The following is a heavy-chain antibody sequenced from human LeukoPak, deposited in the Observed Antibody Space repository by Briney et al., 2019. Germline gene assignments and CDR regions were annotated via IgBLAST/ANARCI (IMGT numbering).Heavy chain of an antibody. CDR3: ARGDYDFWSGYYLFDY. D-gene: IGHD3-3*01. V-gene: IGHV1-18*01. CDR1: GYTFTSYG. Sequence: ASVKVSCKASGYTFTSYGISWVRQAPGQGLEWMGWISAYNGNTNYAQKLQSRVTMTTDTSTSTAYMELGSLRSDDTAVYYCARGDYDFWSGYYLFDYWGQGTLVTVSS. J-gene: IGHJ4*02. CDR2: ISAYNGNT.